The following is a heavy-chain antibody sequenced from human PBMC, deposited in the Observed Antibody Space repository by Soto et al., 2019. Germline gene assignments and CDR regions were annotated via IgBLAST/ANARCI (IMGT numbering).Heavy chain of an antibody. V-gene: IGHV1-69*13. J-gene: IGHJ4*02. Sequence: SSVKVSCKASGGTFSSYAISWVRQAPGQGLERMGGIIPIFGTANYAQKFQGRVTITADESTSTAYMELSSLRSEDTAVYYCARASVLYYYGSGSWSDFDYWGQGTLVTVSS. CDR1: GGTFSSYA. CDR3: ARASVLYYYGSGSWSDFDY. D-gene: IGHD3-10*01. CDR2: IIPIFGTA.